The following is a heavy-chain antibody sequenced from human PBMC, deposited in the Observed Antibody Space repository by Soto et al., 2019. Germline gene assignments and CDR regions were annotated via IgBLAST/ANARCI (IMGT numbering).Heavy chain of an antibody. J-gene: IGHJ3*02. CDR2: ISPYNDNT. CDR1: GYTFVTYG. CDR3: SRDAQKWLVAAFDI. Sequence: QVQLVQSGAEVKEPGASVKVSCKASGYTFVTYGISWVRQAPGQGLEWMGWISPYNDNTKYVQKFQGSVTMTTDTPTSTVYMELRSLGSDDTAVYYCSRDAQKWLVAAFDIWGQGTMVTVSS. D-gene: IGHD6-19*01. V-gene: IGHV1-18*01.